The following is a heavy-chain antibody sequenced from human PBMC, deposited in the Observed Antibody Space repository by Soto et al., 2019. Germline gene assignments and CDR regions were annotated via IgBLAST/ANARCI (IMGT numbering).Heavy chain of an antibody. CDR2: INYSGST. J-gene: IGHJ3*02. Sequence: SETLSLTCTVSGGSISSYYWSWIRQPPGKGLEWIGYINYSGSTNYNPSLKSRVTISVDTSNNQFSLKLNSVTAADTAVYYCAGGSPRGTVTTLQSGAFDIWGQGTMVTVSS. V-gene: IGHV4-59*12. D-gene: IGHD4-17*01. CDR1: GGSISSYY. CDR3: AGGSPRGTVTTLQSGAFDI.